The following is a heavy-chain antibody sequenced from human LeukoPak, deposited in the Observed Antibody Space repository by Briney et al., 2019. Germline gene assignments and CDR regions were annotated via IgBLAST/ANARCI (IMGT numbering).Heavy chain of an antibody. V-gene: IGHV4-59*01. J-gene: IGHJ3*02. CDR1: GGSISNFY. D-gene: IGHD1-26*01. CDR2: IYYSGTT. CDR3: ARVGVGSGSYAFDI. Sequence: SETLSLTCTVSGGSISNFYWSWIRQPPGKGLEWIGYIYYSGTTNYNPSLKSRVTISLDTSKNQFSLKLSSVTAADTAVYYCARVGVGSGSYAFDIWGQGTMVTVSS.